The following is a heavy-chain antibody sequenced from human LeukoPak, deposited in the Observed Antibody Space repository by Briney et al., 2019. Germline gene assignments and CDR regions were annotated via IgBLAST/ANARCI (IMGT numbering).Heavy chain of an antibody. CDR2: ISYDGSNK. CDR3: AKARDSGITIFGVAIDY. D-gene: IGHD3-3*01. J-gene: IGHJ4*02. CDR1: GFTFSSYG. Sequence: GGSLRLSCAASGFTFSSYGMHWVRQAPGKGLEWVAVISYDGSNKYYADSVKGRFTISRDNSKNTLYLQMNSLRAEDTAVYYCAKARDSGITIFGVAIDYWGQGTLVTVSS. V-gene: IGHV3-30*18.